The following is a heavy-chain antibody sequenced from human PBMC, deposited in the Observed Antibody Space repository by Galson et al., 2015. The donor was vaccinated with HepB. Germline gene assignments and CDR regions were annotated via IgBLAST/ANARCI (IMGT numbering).Heavy chain of an antibody. J-gene: IGHJ4*02. CDR1: GFTFSSHW. D-gene: IGHD1-26*01. V-gene: IGHV3-7*05. CDR3: ARDEIDSYYFY. CDR2: IDKDGAYK. Sequence: SLRLSCAASGFTFSSHWMTWVRLAPGKGLEWVASIDKDGAYKYYADSLKGRFTISRDNAKNSLYLQISSLRADDTAVYYCARDEIDSYYFYWGQGTLVTVSS.